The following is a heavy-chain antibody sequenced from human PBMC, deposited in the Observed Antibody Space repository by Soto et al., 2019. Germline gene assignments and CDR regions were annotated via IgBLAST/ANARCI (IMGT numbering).Heavy chain of an antibody. CDR1: GYTFSNFW. J-gene: IGHJ4*02. D-gene: IGHD6-13*01. CDR3: ARSPRSSPYFVF. CDR2: IYPGDHET. V-gene: IGHV5-51*01. Sequence: GESLKISCQCSGYTFSNFWIGWVRQLPGQGLEWMGIIYPGDHETRYSPSFLGKVTISAETSINTAYLQWSSLEASDSAFYFCARSPRSSPYFVFWCQGALVTVSS.